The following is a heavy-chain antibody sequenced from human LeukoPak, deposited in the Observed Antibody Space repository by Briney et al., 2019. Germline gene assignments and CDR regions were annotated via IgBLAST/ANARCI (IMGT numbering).Heavy chain of an antibody. D-gene: IGHD3-16*01. Sequence: GGSLRLSCAASGFTFSSYAMSWVRQAPGKGLEWVSAISGSGSSTYYVDSVKGRFTISRDNSKNTLYLQMNSLRAEDTAVYYCAKDRATQVRGLRDAFDIWGQGTMVTVSS. J-gene: IGHJ3*02. CDR3: AKDRATQVRGLRDAFDI. V-gene: IGHV3-23*01. CDR1: GFTFSSYA. CDR2: ISGSGSST.